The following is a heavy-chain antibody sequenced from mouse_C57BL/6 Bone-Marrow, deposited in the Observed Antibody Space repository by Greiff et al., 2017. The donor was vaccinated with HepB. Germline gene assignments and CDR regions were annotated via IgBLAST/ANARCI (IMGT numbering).Heavy chain of an antibody. V-gene: IGHV1-55*01. J-gene: IGHJ1*03. CDR3: ARDYGSSLWYFDV. Sequence: QVQLQQPGAELVKPGASVKLSCKASGYTFTSYWMHWVKQRPGQGLEWIGDIYPGSGSTNYNEKFKSKATLTVDTSSSTAYMQLSSLTSEDSAVYYCARDYGSSLWYFDVWGTGTTVTVSS. D-gene: IGHD1-1*01. CDR2: IYPGSGST. CDR1: GYTFTSYW.